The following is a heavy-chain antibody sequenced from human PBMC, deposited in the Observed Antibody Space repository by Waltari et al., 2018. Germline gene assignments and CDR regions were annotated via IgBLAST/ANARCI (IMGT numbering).Heavy chain of an antibody. J-gene: IGHJ5*02. D-gene: IGHD3-10*01. CDR1: GGTFSSYA. CDR3: ASGLPMDWFDP. CDR2: IIPIFGTA. V-gene: IGHV1-69*12. Sequence: QVQLVQSGAEVQKPGSSVKVSCEASGGTFSSYASSPVRQAPGPGLEWMGGIIPIFGTANYAQKFQGRVTITADESTSTAYMELSSLRSEDTAVYYCASGLPMDWFDPWGQGTLVTVSS.